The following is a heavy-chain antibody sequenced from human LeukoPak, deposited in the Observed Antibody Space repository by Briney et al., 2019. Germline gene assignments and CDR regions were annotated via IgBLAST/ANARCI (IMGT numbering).Heavy chain of an antibody. CDR2: IYYSGST. J-gene: IGHJ6*03. CDR3: ARETSQKGAHYMDV. Sequence: SETLSLTCAVSGGSISSSSYYWSWIRQPPGKGLEWIGYIYYSGSTNYNPSLKSRVTISVDTSKNQFSLKLSSVTAADTAVYYCARETSQKGAHYMDVWGKGTTVTISS. CDR1: GGSISSSSYY. D-gene: IGHD3-16*01. V-gene: IGHV4-61*01.